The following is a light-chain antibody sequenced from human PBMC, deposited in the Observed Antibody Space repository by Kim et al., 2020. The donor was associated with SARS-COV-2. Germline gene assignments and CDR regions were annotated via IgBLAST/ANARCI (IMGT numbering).Light chain of an antibody. CDR1: SGHSSYA. J-gene: IGLJ2*01. Sequence: ASVKLTCTLSSGHSSYAIAWHQQQPEKGPRYLMKLNSDGSHSKGDGVPDRFSGSSSGAERYLTISSLQSEDEADYYCQSWDTGTRVFCGGTHLLVL. CDR3: QSWDTGTRV. V-gene: IGLV4-69*01. CDR2: LNSDGSH.